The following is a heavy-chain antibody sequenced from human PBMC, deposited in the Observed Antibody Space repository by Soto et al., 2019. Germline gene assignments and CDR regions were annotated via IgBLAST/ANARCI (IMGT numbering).Heavy chain of an antibody. D-gene: IGHD2-15*01. CDR1: GYTFTNNY. J-gene: IGHJ3*02. Sequence: QVQLVQSGAEGKRPGASVKVSCKTSGYTFTNNYMHWVRQAPGQGLEWVGMINPSGGTTTYAKNFQGRVTVTSDMSTSTVYMDLSRLRSEDTALYYCAREIIVGDGLDIWGQGTMVTVSS. CDR2: INPSGGTT. V-gene: IGHV1-46*01. CDR3: AREIIVGDGLDI.